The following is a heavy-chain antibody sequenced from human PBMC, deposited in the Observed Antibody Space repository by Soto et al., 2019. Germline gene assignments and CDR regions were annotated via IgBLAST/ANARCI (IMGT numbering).Heavy chain of an antibody. CDR1: GGPISSGDYY. CDR3: ARYYGSGKYLDY. V-gene: IGHV4-30-4*01. Sequence: SETXSLTCTVSGGPISSGDYYWSWIRQPPGKGLEWIGYIYYSGSTYYNPSLKSRVTISVDTSKNQFSLKLSSVTAADTAVYYCARYYGSGKYLDYWGQGTLVTVSS. D-gene: IGHD3-10*01. J-gene: IGHJ4*02. CDR2: IYYSGST.